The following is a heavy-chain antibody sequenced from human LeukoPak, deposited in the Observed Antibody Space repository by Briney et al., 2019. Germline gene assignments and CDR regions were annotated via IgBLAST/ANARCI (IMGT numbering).Heavy chain of an antibody. CDR1: GGTFSSYA. CDR3: ASGGMITFGGVDYYGMDV. Sequence: SVKVSCKASGGTFSSYAISWVRQAPGQGLEWMGRIIPILGIANYAQKFQGRVTITADKSTSTAYMELSSLRSEDTAVYYCASGGMITFGGVDYYGMDVWGQGTTVTVSS. CDR2: IIPILGIA. J-gene: IGHJ6*02. D-gene: IGHD3-16*01. V-gene: IGHV1-69*04.